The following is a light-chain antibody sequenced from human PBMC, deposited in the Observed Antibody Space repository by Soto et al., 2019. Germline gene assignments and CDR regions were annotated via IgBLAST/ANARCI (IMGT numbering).Light chain of an antibody. J-gene: IGKJ1*01. CDR3: QQYNNWPPWT. V-gene: IGKV3-15*01. CDR1: QSVSSN. CDR2: GAS. Sequence: EIVMTQSPATLSVSPGERATLSCRASQSVSSNLPWYQQNPGQAPRLLIYGASTRATGIPARFSGSGSGTDFTLTISSLQSEDFAVYYCQQYNNWPPWTFGQGTKVEIK.